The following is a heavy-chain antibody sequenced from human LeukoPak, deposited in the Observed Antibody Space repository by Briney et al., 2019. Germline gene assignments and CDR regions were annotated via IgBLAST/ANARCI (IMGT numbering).Heavy chain of an antibody. CDR2: ISSSSSYI. J-gene: IGHJ3*02. D-gene: IGHD3-3*01. CDR3: ARDPPAYYDFWSGYYPSDAFDI. Sequence: SGGSLRLSCAASGFTFSSYSMNWVRQAPGKGLEWVSSISSSSSYIYYADSVKGRFTISRDNAKNSLYLQMNSLRAEDTAVYYCARDPPAYYDFWSGYYPSDAFDIWGQGTMVTVSS. V-gene: IGHV3-21*01. CDR1: GFTFSSYS.